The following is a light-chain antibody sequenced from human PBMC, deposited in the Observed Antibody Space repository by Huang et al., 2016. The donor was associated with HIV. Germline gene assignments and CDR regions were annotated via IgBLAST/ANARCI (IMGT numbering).Light chain of an antibody. CDR3: MEALQTPYT. V-gene: IGKV2-28*01. J-gene: IGKJ2*01. CDR2: LGS. CDR1: QNLRHRNGLNY. Sequence: DVVMTQSPLSLPVPPGEPASISCRSSQNLRHRNGLNYLDWYLQKPGQSPQLLIHLGSSRASGVPDRFSGGGSGTDFSLNISRVEAEDAGIYYCMEALQTPYTFGQGTKLEIK.